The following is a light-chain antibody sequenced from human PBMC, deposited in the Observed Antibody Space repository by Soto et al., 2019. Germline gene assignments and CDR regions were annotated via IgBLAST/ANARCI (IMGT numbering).Light chain of an antibody. CDR1: QTIRTF. J-gene: IGKJ4*01. CDR3: QQSYNAPRT. Sequence: DIQLTQSRDSLSVSAVDRVTITFRASQTIRTFLSWYQQKSGKAPKVLIYSASTLQSGVPSRFSGSGSGTDFTLTINSLQPEDFATYYCQQSYNAPRTFGGGTKVDI. V-gene: IGKV1-39*01. CDR2: SAS.